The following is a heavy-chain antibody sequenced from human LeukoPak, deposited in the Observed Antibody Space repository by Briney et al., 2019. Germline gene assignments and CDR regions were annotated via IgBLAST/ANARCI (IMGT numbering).Heavy chain of an antibody. CDR1: GFTFSSYA. V-gene: IGHV3-23*01. CDR2: ISGSGGSI. Sequence: GGSLRLSCAASGFTFSSYAMSWVRRAPGKGLEWVSAISGSGGSIYYADSAEGRFTISRDNSKNTLYLQMNSLRAEDTAVYYCAKVYYYLQHWGQGTLVTVSS. CDR3: AKVYYYLQH. J-gene: IGHJ1*01. D-gene: IGHD1-26*01.